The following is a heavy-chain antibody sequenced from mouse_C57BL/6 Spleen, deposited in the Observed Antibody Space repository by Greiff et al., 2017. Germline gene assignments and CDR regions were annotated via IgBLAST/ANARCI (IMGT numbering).Heavy chain of an antibody. CDR2: ISSGSSTI. CDR3: ARAGYDSHYYAMDY. Sequence: EVHLVESGGGLVKPGGSLKLSCAASGFTFSDYGMHWVRQAPEKGLEWVAYISSGSSTIYYADTVKGRFTISRDNAKNTLFLQMTSLRSEDTAMYYCARAGYDSHYYAMDYWGQGTSVTVSS. D-gene: IGHD2-2*01. V-gene: IGHV5-17*01. CDR1: GFTFSDYG. J-gene: IGHJ4*01.